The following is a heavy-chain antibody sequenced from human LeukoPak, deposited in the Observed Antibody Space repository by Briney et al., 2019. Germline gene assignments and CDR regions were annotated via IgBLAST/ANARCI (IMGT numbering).Heavy chain of an antibody. CDR1: GFTFSSYS. CDR2: ISSSSSYI. CDR3: ARDLRIAAKELMGNHAFDI. J-gene: IGHJ3*02. D-gene: IGHD6-13*01. V-gene: IGHV3-21*01. Sequence: PGRSLRLSCAATGFTFSSYSMNWVRQAPGKGLEWVSSISSSSSYIYYADSVKGRFTTSRDNAKNSLYLQMNSLRAEDTAVYYCARDLRIAAKELMGNHAFDIWGQGTMVTVSS.